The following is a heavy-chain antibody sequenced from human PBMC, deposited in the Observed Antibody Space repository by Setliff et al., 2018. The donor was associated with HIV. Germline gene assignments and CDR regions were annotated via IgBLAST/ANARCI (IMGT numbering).Heavy chain of an antibody. CDR1: GFTFRSFC. CDR3: AREYAMAARY. J-gene: IGHJ4*02. Sequence: WGSLRLSCAASGFTFRSFCLSWVRQVPGKGLEWVANINENGNEKYYVDSVKGRFTISRDNAKNSLYLQMNSLRVEDTAVYYCAREYAMAARYWGRGTLVTVSS. V-gene: IGHV3-7*03. D-gene: IGHD2-15*01. CDR2: INENGNEK.